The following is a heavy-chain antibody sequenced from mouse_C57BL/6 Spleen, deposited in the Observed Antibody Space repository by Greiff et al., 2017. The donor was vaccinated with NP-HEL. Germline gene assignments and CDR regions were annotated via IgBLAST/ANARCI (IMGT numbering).Heavy chain of an antibody. CDR1: GFTFSDYG. CDR3: ARDYGRYYYAMDY. V-gene: IGHV5-17*01. D-gene: IGHD1-1*01. CDR2: ISSGSSTI. J-gene: IGHJ4*01. Sequence: EVKLMESGGGLVKPGGSLKLSCAASGFTFSDYGMHWVRQAPEKGLEWVAYISSGSSTIYYADTVKGRFTISRDNAKNTLFLQMTSLRSEDTAMYYCARDYGRYYYAMDYWGQGTSVTVSS.